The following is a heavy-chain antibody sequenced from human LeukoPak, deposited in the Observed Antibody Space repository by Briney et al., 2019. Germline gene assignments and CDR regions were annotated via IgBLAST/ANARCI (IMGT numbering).Heavy chain of an antibody. Sequence: GGSLRLSCAASGFTFSNAWMTWVRQAPGKGLEWVGRIKSKTVGGTTDYAATVKGRFTISRDDSKNTLYLQMNSLKTEDTAVYYCTREAVTANGYFDYWGQGTLVTVSS. CDR3: TREAVTANGYFDY. CDR2: IKSKTVGGTT. V-gene: IGHV3-15*01. CDR1: GFTFSNAW. D-gene: IGHD2-21*02. J-gene: IGHJ4*02.